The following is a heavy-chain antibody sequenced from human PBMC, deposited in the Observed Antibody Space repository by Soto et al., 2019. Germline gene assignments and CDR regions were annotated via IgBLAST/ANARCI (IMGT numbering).Heavy chain of an antibody. CDR2: IVVGSGNT. CDR3: AADPQATGTTPG. J-gene: IGHJ4*02. CDR1: GFTFTSSA. D-gene: IGHD1-1*01. Sequence: SVKVSCKASGFTFTSSAVQWVRQARGQRLEWIGWIVVGSGNTNYAQKFQERVTITRDMSTSTAYMELSSLRSEDTAVYYCAADPQATGTTPGWGQGTLVTVSS. V-gene: IGHV1-58*01.